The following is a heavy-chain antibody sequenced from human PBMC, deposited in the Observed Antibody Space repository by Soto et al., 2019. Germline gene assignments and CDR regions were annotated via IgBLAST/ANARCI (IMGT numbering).Heavy chain of an antibody. Sequence: QVQLVESGGGVVQPGRSLRLSCEASGFTFSSYGMHWVRQAPGKGLEWVAVISYDGSNKYYADSVKGRFTISRDNSKNTLDLQMNSLRAEDTAVYYCAKDRTSGWQYYYYGMDVWGQGTTVTVSS. CDR2: ISYDGSNK. D-gene: IGHD6-19*01. V-gene: IGHV3-30*18. CDR3: AKDRTSGWQYYYYGMDV. CDR1: GFTFSSYG. J-gene: IGHJ6*02.